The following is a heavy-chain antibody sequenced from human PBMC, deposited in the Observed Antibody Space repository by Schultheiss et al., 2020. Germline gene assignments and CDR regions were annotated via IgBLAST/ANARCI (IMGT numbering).Heavy chain of an antibody. CDR2: IKCDGSEK. Sequence: GGSLRLSCAASGFTFSSYAMHWVCQAPEKGLEWVADIKCDGSEKYYVDSVKGRLTISRDNAKNSLYLQVNSLRAEDTAVYYCAKADRITMVRGVFDYWGQGTLVTVSS. CDR3: AKADRITMVRGVFDY. V-gene: IGHV3-52*01. D-gene: IGHD3-10*01. CDR1: GFTFSSYA. J-gene: IGHJ4*02.